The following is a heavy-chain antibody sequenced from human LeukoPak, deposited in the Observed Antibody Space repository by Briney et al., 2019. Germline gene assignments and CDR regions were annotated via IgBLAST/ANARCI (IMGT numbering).Heavy chain of an antibody. CDR3: AREPIVGATTEFYFDY. D-gene: IGHD1-26*01. CDR1: GGTFISYA. J-gene: IGHJ4*02. V-gene: IGHV1-69*05. Sequence: ASVKVSCKASGGTFISYAISWVRQAPGQGLEWMGRIIPIFGTANYAQKFQGRVTITTDESTSTAYMELSSLRSEDTAVYYCAREPIVGATTEFYFDYWGQGTLVTVSS. CDR2: IIPIFGTA.